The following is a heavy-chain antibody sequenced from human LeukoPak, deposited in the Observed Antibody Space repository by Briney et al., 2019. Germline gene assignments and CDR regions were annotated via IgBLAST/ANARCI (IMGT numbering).Heavy chain of an antibody. CDR3: ARDGPSGTPEFDY. V-gene: IGHV1-2*02. Sequence: GASVKVSCKASGFSFYDNYQYLYWVRQAPGQGLESMGCIHPKSGNTEYPQKFQGRVTLTRDTSISTAYMELRDLTSDDTAVYFCARDGPSGTPEFDYWGQGTLVTVSS. J-gene: IGHJ4*02. CDR2: IHPKSGNT. CDR1: GFSFYDNYQY.